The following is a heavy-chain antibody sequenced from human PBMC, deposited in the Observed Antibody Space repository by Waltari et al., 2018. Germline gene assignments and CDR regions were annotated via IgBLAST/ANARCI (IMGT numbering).Heavy chain of an antibody. Sequence: EVQLVESGGGLVTSGGSLRLSCAASGFTFSSYSMIWVRQAPGNGREWVASISRSSIYIYYADSVKGRFTIARDDAKNSLYLQMNSLRAEDTAVYYCASNPETTPKPWGQVTLVTVSS. V-gene: IGHV3-21*01. CDR2: ISRSSIYI. J-gene: IGHJ5*02. D-gene: IGHD4-4*01. CDR3: ASNPETTPKP. CDR1: GFTFSSYS.